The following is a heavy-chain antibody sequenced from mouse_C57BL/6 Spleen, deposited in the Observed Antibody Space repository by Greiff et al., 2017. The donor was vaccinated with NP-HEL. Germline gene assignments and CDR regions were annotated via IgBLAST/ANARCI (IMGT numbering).Heavy chain of an antibody. V-gene: IGHV1-15*01. Sequence: VQLQQSGAELVRPGASVTLSCKASGYTFTDYEMHWVKQTPVHGLEWIGAIDPETGGTAYNQKFKGKAILTADTSSSTAYMELRSLTSEDSAVYYCTREGHYGTYDYWGKGTTLTVAS. J-gene: IGHJ2*01. CDR2: IDPETGGT. D-gene: IGHD2-1*01. CDR1: GYTFTDYE. CDR3: TREGHYGTYDY.